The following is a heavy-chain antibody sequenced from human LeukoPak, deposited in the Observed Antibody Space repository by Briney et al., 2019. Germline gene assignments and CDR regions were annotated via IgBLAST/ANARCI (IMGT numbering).Heavy chain of an antibody. J-gene: IGHJ1*01. V-gene: IGHV3-23*01. CDR1: GFTFSSYA. Sequence: GGSLRLSCAASGFTFSSYAMSWVRQAPGKGLEWVSAIGGSSDFIYYAEYVKGRFTISRDNSKEILYLQVNSLRAEDTAVYYCAKADGGWGVIIKDWGQGTLVTVSS. CDR2: IGGSSDFI. D-gene: IGHD3-10*01. CDR3: AKADGGWGVIIKD.